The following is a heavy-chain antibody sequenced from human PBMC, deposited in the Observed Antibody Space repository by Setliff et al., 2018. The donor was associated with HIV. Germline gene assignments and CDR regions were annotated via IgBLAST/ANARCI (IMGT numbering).Heavy chain of an antibody. D-gene: IGHD6-13*01. Sequence: SETLSLTCTVSGDSISGGSSYWSWIRQPAGKGLEWIGRIYTSGSTNYNPSLKSRVTISVDTSKNQFSLKMNSATAADTALYYCARGVAAAGALMDVWGKGTTVTVSS. CDR2: IYTSGST. J-gene: IGHJ6*03. V-gene: IGHV4-61*02. CDR1: GDSISGGSSY. CDR3: ARGVAAAGALMDV.